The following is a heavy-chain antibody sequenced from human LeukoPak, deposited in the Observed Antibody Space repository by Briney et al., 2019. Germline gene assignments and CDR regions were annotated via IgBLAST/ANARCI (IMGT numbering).Heavy chain of an antibody. CDR1: KFTVSTYG. CDR3: ARGLQQFDY. Sequence: QPGESLRLSCAASKFTVSTYGMTWVRQAPGRGLEWVSGISGGGINTYYADSVKGRFTISRDNSKGTLYPQMNSLRVEDTAVYYCARGLQQFDYWGQGTPVTVSS. CDR2: ISGGGINT. J-gene: IGHJ4*02. D-gene: IGHD5-18*01. V-gene: IGHV3-23*01.